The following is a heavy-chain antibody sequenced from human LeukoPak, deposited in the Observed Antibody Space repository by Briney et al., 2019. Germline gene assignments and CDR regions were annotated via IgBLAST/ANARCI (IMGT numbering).Heavy chain of an antibody. D-gene: IGHD5-18*01. J-gene: IGHJ5*01. Sequence: PGGSLRLSCAASGFTFSSYEMNWVRQAPGQGLERVSYISSSGGTIYYADSVKGRFTISRDNAKNSLSLQMNSLRAEDTAVYYCAREGYTYGYGSWFDSWGQGTLVTVSS. CDR2: ISSSGGTI. CDR1: GFTFSSYE. V-gene: IGHV3-48*03. CDR3: AREGYTYGYGSWFDS.